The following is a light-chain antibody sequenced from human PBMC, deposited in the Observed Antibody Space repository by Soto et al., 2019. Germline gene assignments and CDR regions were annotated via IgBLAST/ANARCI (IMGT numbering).Light chain of an antibody. Sequence: DIQMTQSPSSLSASVGDRVTITCRASQRITTYLTWYQQRPGKAPSLLIYAATYLRSGVPSRFSGSGSGTEFTLTIDGLQPDDFATYFCHQIHTNPWTFGQGTKVDIK. J-gene: IGKJ1*01. CDR1: QRITTY. V-gene: IGKV1-39*01. CDR2: AAT. CDR3: HQIHTNPWT.